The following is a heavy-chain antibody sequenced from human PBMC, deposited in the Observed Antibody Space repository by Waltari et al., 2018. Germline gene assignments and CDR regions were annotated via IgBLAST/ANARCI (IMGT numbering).Heavy chain of an antibody. D-gene: IGHD6-19*01. J-gene: IGHJ4*02. Sequence: EVQLVESGGGLVQPGGSLRLSCAGSGFTFGVHSMHWIRQAPGKGVEWVSYSSASRAAIYYADSVKGRFTISRDNAKNLLFLQMSNLGAEDMAVYYCATEPAPGAGINYWGQGILVTVSS. V-gene: IGHV3-48*01. CDR1: GFTFGVHS. CDR3: ATEPAPGAGINY. CDR2: SSASRAAI.